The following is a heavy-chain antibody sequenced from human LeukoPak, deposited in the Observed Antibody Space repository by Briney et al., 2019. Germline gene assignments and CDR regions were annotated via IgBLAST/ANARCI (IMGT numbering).Heavy chain of an antibody. CDR2: IYSGGGT. Sequence: PGGSLRLSCAASGFTVSSNYMNWVRQAPGKGLEWVSVIYSGGGTYYADSVKGRFTISRDNSKNTVFLQMDSLGVDDTAMYYCARVWSEFDYWGQGALVTVSS. CDR1: GFTVSSNY. CDR3: ARVWSEFDY. J-gene: IGHJ4*02. D-gene: IGHD3-16*01. V-gene: IGHV3-66*01.